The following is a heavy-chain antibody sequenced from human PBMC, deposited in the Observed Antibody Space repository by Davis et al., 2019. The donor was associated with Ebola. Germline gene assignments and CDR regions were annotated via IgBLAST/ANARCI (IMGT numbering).Heavy chain of an antibody. V-gene: IGHV3-15*01. CDR1: GFTFSNAW. J-gene: IGHJ3*02. CDR3: TTAGLRFLEWFQDAFDI. Sequence: GESLKISCAASGFTFSNAWMSWVRQAPGKGLEWGGRIKSKTDGGTTDYAAPVKGRFTITRDDSKNTLYLQMNSLKTEDTAVYYCTTAGLRFLEWFQDAFDIWGQGTMVTVSS. CDR2: IKSKTDGGTT. D-gene: IGHD3-3*01.